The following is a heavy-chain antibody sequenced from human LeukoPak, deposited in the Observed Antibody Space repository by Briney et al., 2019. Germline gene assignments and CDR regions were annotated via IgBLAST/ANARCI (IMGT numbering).Heavy chain of an antibody. J-gene: IGHJ4*02. D-gene: IGHD1-14*01. CDR3: AGDLYLRTS. CDR2: IYYSGST. V-gene: IGHV4-34*01. CDR1: GGSFSGYY. Sequence: SETLSLTCAVYGGSFSGYYWSWIRQPPGKGLEWIGSIYYSGSTYYNPSLKSRVTISVDMSKNQFSLKLSSVTAADTAVYYCAGDLYLRTSGGQGTLVTVSS.